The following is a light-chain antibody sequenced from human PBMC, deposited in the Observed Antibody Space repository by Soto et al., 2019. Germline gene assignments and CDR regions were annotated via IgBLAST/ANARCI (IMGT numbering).Light chain of an antibody. CDR2: GNS. CDR1: SSNIGAGYD. V-gene: IGLV1-40*01. J-gene: IGLJ3*02. CDR3: QSYDSSLSGWV. Sequence: QSVLTQPPSVSGAPGQRVTISCTESSSNIGAGYDVHWYQQLPGTAPKLLIYGNSNRPSGVPDRFSGSKSGTSASVAITGLQAGDEADYYCQSYDSSLSGWVFGGGTKLTVL.